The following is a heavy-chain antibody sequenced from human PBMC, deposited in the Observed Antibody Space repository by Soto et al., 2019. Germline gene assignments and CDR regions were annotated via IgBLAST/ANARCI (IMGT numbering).Heavy chain of an antibody. J-gene: IGHJ4*02. CDR1: GGSFSGYY. CDR3: ARGSVDYNFWSGYYSRFYYFDF. Sequence: QVHLQQWGAGLLKSSETLSLTCAVYGGSFSGYYWSWIRQPPGKGLEWIGEINHSGITNSSPSLKSRVTISVDTSKNQFSLNLTAMTAADTAVYYCARGSVDYNFWSGYYSRFYYFDFWGQGTLVTVSS. V-gene: IGHV4-34*01. D-gene: IGHD3-3*01. CDR2: INHSGIT.